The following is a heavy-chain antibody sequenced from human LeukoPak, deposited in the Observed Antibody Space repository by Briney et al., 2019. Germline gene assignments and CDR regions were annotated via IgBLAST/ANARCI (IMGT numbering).Heavy chain of an antibody. D-gene: IGHD6-19*01. Sequence: APVKVSCKASGYTFTSYGISWVRQAPGQGLEWMGWINPNSGGTNYAQKFQGRVTMTRDTSISTAYMELSRLRSDDTAVYYCARDSSGWPPYYGMDVWGQGTTVTVSS. CDR2: INPNSGGT. J-gene: IGHJ6*02. CDR1: GYTFTSYG. V-gene: IGHV1-2*02. CDR3: ARDSSGWPPYYGMDV.